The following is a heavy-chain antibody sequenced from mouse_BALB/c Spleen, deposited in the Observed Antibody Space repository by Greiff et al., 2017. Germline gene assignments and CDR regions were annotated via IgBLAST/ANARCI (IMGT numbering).Heavy chain of an antibody. V-gene: IGHV3-2*02. Sequence: ESGPGLVKPSQSLSLTCTVTGYSITSDYAWNWIRQFPGNKLEWMGYISYSGSTSYNPSLKSRISITRDTSKNQFFLQLNSVTTEDTATYYCARERYWYFDVWGAGTTVTVSS. CDR2: ISYSGST. J-gene: IGHJ1*01. CDR3: ARERYWYFDV. CDR1: GYSITSDYA.